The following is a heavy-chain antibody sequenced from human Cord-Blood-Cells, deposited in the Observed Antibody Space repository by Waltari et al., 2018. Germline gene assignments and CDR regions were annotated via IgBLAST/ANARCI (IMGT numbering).Heavy chain of an antibody. CDR1: GFTVSSNY. J-gene: IGHJ2*01. Sequence: EVQLVETGGGLIQPGGSLRLSCAASGFTVSSNYLSWVGQAPGKGLEWVSVIYSGGSTYYADSVKGRFTISRDNSKNTLYLQMNSLRAEDTAVYYCARDQGAGENWYFDLWGRGTLVTVSS. D-gene: IGHD1-26*01. CDR3: ARDQGAGENWYFDL. V-gene: IGHV3-53*02. CDR2: IYSGGST.